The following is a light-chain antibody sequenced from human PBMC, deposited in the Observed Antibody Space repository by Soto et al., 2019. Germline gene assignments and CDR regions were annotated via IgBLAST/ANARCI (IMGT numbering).Light chain of an antibody. CDR3: QQYGDYSWT. Sequence: DIQMTQSPSTLSASIGDRVTITCRASQSISDWLAWYQQKPGKAPKLLIYKASSLESGVPSRFSGSGSGTEFTLTISSLQPDDFVTYYCQQYGDYSWTFGQGTKVEIK. J-gene: IGKJ1*01. CDR1: QSISDW. CDR2: KAS. V-gene: IGKV1-5*03.